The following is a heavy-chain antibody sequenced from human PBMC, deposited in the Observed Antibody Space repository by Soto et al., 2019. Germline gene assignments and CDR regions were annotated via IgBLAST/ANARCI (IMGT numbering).Heavy chain of an antibody. CDR3: AKGDEVYDYIWGSYRIGNAFDI. J-gene: IGHJ3*02. D-gene: IGHD3-16*02. CDR1: GFTFRNYA. Sequence: EVQLLESGGGLVQPGGSLRLSCAASGFTFRNYAMSWVRQAPGKGLEWVSGISGSGGSTYYAGSVKGRFTISRDTSKNTLYLQMNSLRAEDTAVYYCAKGDEVYDYIWGSYRIGNAFDIWGQGTMVTVSS. V-gene: IGHV3-23*01. CDR2: ISGSGGST.